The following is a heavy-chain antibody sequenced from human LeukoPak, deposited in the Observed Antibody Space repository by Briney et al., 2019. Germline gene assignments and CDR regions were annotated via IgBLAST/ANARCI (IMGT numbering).Heavy chain of an antibody. CDR1: GGTFSSYA. Sequence: SVKVSCKASGGTFSSYAISWVRQAPGQGLEWMGGIIPIFGTANYAQKFQGRVTITTDESTSTAYMELSSLRFEDTAVYYCARGKKILNYYYYYMDVWGKGTTVTVSS. V-gene: IGHV1-69*05. CDR3: ARGKKILNYYYYYMDV. CDR2: IIPIFGTA. J-gene: IGHJ6*03.